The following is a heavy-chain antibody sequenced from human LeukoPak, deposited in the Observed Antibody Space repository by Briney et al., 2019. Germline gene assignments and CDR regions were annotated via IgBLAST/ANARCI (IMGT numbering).Heavy chain of an antibody. V-gene: IGHV3-33*01. CDR2: IWYDGSNK. CDR3: AGGIAVAGTFHYYYYYGMDV. Sequence: GGSLGLSCAASGFTFSSYGMHWVRQAPGKGLEWVAVIWYDGSNKYYADSVKGRFTISRDNSKNTLYLQMNSLRAEDTAVYYCAGGIAVAGTFHYYYYYGMDVWGQGTTVTVSS. J-gene: IGHJ6*02. D-gene: IGHD6-19*01. CDR1: GFTFSSYG.